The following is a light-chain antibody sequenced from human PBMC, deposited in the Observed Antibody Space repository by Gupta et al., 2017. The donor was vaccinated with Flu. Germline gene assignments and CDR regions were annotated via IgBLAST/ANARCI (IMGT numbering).Light chain of an antibody. V-gene: IGKV3-15*01. Sequence: IIMMQSPVTLSVFPGERATLSCRASQSVSSYVAWYQQKPGQAPRLLIYGASTRATGIPVRFSGSGSGSEFTLTISSLQSEDFAVYYCQQCDNWPQTFGQGTKVEMK. CDR2: GAS. CDR1: QSVSSY. CDR3: QQCDNWPQT. J-gene: IGKJ1*01.